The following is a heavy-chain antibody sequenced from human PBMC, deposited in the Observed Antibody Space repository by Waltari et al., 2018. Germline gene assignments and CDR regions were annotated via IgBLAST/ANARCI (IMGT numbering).Heavy chain of an antibody. D-gene: IGHD6-13*01. Sequence: EVQLVQSGAEVKKPGESLKISCKGSGYSFTSYWIGWVRQMPGKGLEWMGIIYPGDSDTRYSPSFQGQVTIAAAKSISTAYLQWSSLKASDTAMYYCARQDGSSWSDYYGMDVWGQGTTVTVSS. CDR3: ARQDGSSWSDYYGMDV. V-gene: IGHV5-51*01. CDR1: GYSFTSYW. J-gene: IGHJ6*02. CDR2: IYPGDSDT.